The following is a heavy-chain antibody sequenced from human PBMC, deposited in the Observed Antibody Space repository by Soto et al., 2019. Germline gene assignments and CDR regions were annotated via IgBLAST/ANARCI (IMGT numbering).Heavy chain of an antibody. CDR1: GFSLTSSGVG. CDR2: FYWNDDN. CDR3: AYRQGAYSYEVCLAP. D-gene: IGHD5-18*01. Sequence: SGPTLVNPTQTLTLTCTFSGFSLTSSGVGVGWLRQPPGKALEWLAVFYWNDDNRYSPSLKGRLTITTDTSKKQVVLTRTDIEPVNKATYYCAYRQGAYSYEVCLAPWGPGPLVTAPQ. V-gene: IGHV2-5*01. J-gene: IGHJ5*02.